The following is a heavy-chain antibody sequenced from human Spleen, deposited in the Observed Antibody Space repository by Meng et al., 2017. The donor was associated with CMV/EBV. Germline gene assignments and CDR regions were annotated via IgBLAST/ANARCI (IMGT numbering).Heavy chain of an antibody. CDR1: GGSISSSSYY. V-gene: IGHV4-39*07. CDR3: ARAYYYDSSGYSYYFDY. D-gene: IGHD3-22*01. CDR2: IYYSGST. Sequence: GSLRLSCTVSGGSISSSSYYWGWIRQAPGKGLEWIGSIYYSGSTFYNPSLKSRVTMSVDTSKNHFSLKLTSVTAADTAVYYCARAYYYDSSGYSYYFDYWGQGTLVTVSS. J-gene: IGHJ4*02.